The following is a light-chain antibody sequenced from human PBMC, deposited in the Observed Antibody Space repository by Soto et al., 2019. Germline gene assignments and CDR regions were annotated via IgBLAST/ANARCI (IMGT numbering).Light chain of an antibody. Sequence: LMTQSQATICVSPADRATLSCRASQSSPTTVAWYQQRSGQAPRLLIHSASTRATGVPARFSGSGSETDFTLTITGLQSEDVRIYDCQQYKDCPTTFGQGTKVDIK. CDR1: QSSPTT. CDR2: SAS. CDR3: QQYKDCPTT. V-gene: IGKV3-15*01. J-gene: IGKJ1*01.